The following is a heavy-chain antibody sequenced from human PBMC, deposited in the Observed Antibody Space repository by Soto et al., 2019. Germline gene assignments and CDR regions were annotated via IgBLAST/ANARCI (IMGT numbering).Heavy chain of an antibody. CDR3: ARDVSNAVDY. CDR1: GFTFSSYW. J-gene: IGHJ4*02. V-gene: IGHV3-74*01. CDR2: IGSNGRST. Sequence: EVQLVESGGGLVQPGGSLRLSCAAAGFTFSSYWMHWVRQVPGKGLVWVSRIGSNGRSTNYADSVNGRFTISRDNAKNTLFLQMNSLIAEDTAVYYCARDVSNAVDYWGQGTLVTVSS. D-gene: IGHD4-4*01.